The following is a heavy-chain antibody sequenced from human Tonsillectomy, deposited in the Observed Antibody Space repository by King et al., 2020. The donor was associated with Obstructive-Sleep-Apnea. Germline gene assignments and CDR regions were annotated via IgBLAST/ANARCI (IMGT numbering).Heavy chain of an antibody. Sequence: QLQESGPGLVKASETLSLTCSVSGDSINRSFFYWGWIRQSPGKGLEGIGTIYYSGSTYYNPSLHSRVTISGDTSKNQFSLKLTSVTAADPAVYYGARVGGVYSGSYCIDYWGQGTLVIVSS. CDR2: IYYSGST. V-gene: IGHV4-39*07. CDR1: GDSINRSFFY. CDR3: ARVGGVYSGSYCIDY. J-gene: IGHJ4*02. D-gene: IGHD1-26*01.